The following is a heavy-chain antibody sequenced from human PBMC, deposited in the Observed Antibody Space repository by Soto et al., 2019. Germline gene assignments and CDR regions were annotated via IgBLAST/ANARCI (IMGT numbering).Heavy chain of an antibody. V-gene: IGHV1-3*01. D-gene: IGHD3-10*01. CDR2: INAGNGNT. Sequence: ASVKVSCKASGYTFTSYAMHWVRQAPGQRLEWMGWINAGNGNTKYSQKFQGRVTITRDTSASTAYMELSSLRSEDTAVYYCARGVRYYYGSGSSTRPLGRLDFWGQGTLVTVSS. J-gene: IGHJ4*02. CDR1: GYTFTSYA. CDR3: ARGVRYYYGSGSSTRPLGRLDF.